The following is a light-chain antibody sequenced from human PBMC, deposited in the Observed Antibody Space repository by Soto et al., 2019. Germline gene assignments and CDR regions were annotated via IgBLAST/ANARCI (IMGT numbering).Light chain of an antibody. V-gene: IGKV3-11*01. Sequence: EIVMTQSPATLSVSPGGRATLSCRASQSVSSYLAWYQQKPGQAPRLLIYDASNRATGIPARFSGSGSGTDFTLTISSLEPEDFAVYYCQQRSNWPLTFGGGTKVEIK. J-gene: IGKJ4*01. CDR1: QSVSSY. CDR3: QQRSNWPLT. CDR2: DAS.